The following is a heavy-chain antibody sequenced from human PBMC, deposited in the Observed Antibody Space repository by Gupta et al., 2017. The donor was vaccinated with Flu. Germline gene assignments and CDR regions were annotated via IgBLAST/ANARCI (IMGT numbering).Heavy chain of an antibody. CDR2: INNDGTGT. V-gene: IGHV3-74*01. Sequence: EVQLVESGGDLVQPGGSLRLSCTVSGFTFSTSWMHWVRQLPGKGLVWVSRINNDGTGTTYADSVKGRFTISRDNARDTLYLQMNSLRVEDTAVYYCARGGSFFYRGSHDYPYYFDYWGRGALVTVSS. CDR1: GFTFSTSW. D-gene: IGHD4-11*01. CDR3: ARGGSFFYRGSHDYPYYFDY. J-gene: IGHJ4*02.